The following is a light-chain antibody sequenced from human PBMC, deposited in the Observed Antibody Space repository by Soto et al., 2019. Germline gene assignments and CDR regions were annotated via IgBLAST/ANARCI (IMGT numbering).Light chain of an antibody. CDR3: QQNNKWPPVT. V-gene: IGKV3-15*01. CDR1: QTISND. J-gene: IGKJ4*01. Sequence: EVVMTQSPATVSVSPGEGVTLSCRASQTISNDLAWYQQKPGQAPRLLIYGASTRATGVPARFSGGGSGTGFTLTIRGLQSEDFAFYYCQQNNKWPPVTFGGGTKVEIK. CDR2: GAS.